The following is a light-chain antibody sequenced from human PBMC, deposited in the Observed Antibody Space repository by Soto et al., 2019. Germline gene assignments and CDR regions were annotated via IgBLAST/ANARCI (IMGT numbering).Light chain of an antibody. CDR3: QQRGNWLPYT. J-gene: IGKJ2*01. V-gene: IGKV3-11*01. CDR2: DAS. Sequence: EIVLTQSPATLSLSPGERATLSCRASQSVSSCLAWYQQKPGQAPRLLVYDASNRATGIPARFSGSGSGTDFTLTISSLEPEDFAVYYCQQRGNWLPYTFGRGTKLEIK. CDR1: QSVSSC.